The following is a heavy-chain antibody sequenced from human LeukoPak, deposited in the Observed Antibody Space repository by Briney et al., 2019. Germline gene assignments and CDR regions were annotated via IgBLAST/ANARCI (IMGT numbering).Heavy chain of an antibody. CDR3: ARAPYGDNGYTAEVADY. D-gene: IGHD3-16*01. CDR2: ISSSGSTI. V-gene: IGHV3-11*04. Sequence: PGGSLRLSCAASGFTFSDYYMSWIRQAPGKGLEWVSYISSSGSTIYYADSVKGRFTISRDNAKNSLYLQMNSLRVQDTAVYYCARAPYGDNGYTAEVADYWGQGTLVTVSS. J-gene: IGHJ4*02. CDR1: GFTFSDYY.